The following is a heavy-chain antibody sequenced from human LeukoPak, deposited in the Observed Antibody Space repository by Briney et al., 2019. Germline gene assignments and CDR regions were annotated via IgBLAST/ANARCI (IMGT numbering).Heavy chain of an antibody. V-gene: IGHV4-30-4*07. CDR3: ARGLRSYYDSSGYAY. CDR2: MYYSGST. CDR1: GVSISSGGFS. D-gene: IGHD3-22*01. J-gene: IGHJ4*02. Sequence: PSQTLSLTCAVSGVSISSGGFSWSWIRQAPGKGLEWVGFMYYSGSTHYNPSLKSRVTISVDTSKNQFSLKLSSVTAADTAVYYCARGLRSYYDSSGYAYWGQGTLVTVSS.